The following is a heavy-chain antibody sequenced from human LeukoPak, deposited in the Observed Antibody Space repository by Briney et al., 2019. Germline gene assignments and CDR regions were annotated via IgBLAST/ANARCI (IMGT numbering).Heavy chain of an antibody. Sequence: GGSLRLSCAASGFTVSSNYMSWVRQAPGKGLEWVAVIWYDGSNKYYADSVKGRFTISRDNSKSTLYLQMNSLRAEDTAVYYCARDVAVHYYGMDVWGQGTTVTVSS. J-gene: IGHJ6*02. V-gene: IGHV3-33*08. CDR1: GFTVSSNY. CDR3: ARDVAVHYYGMDV. D-gene: IGHD2-21*01. CDR2: IWYDGSNK.